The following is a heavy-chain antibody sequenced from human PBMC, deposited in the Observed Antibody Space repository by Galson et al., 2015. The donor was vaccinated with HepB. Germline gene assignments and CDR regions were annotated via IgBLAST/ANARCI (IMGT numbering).Heavy chain of an antibody. Sequence: SVKVSCKASGYTFTSNGISWVRQAPGQGLEWMGWISTHSGNTNYAQKFQDRVTMTTDTSTNRVYMELRSLRSDDTAVYYCARDKNYRFDYWGQGTLVTASS. CDR2: ISTHSGNT. CDR3: ARDKNYRFDY. CDR1: GYTFTSNG. J-gene: IGHJ4*01. D-gene: IGHD1-7*01. V-gene: IGHV1-18*01.